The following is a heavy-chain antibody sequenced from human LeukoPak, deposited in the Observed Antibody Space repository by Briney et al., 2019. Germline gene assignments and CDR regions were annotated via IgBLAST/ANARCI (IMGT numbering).Heavy chain of an antibody. D-gene: IGHD2-2*01. V-gene: IGHV3-9*01. CDR3: AKSPLFYCSSTSCGYYFDY. CDR2: ISWNSGSI. J-gene: IGHJ4*02. Sequence: GGSLRLSCAASGLTFDDYAMHWVRQAPGKGLEWVSGISWNSGSIGYADSVKGRFTISRDNAKNSLYLQMNSLRAEDTALYYCAKSPLFYCSSTSCGYYFDYWGQGTLVTVSS. CDR1: GLTFDDYA.